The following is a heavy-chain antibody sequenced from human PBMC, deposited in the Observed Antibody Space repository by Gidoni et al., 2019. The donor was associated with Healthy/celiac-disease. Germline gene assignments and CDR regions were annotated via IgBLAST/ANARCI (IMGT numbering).Heavy chain of an antibody. CDR2: INHSGST. D-gene: IGHD6-13*01. Sequence: QVQLQQWGAGLLKPSETLSLTCAVYGGSFSGYYWSWIRQPPGKGLEWIGEINHSGSTNYNPSLKSRVTISVDTSKNQFSLKLSSVTAADTAVYYCARVKKAAAGIHYYYYGMDVWGQGTTVTVSS. V-gene: IGHV4-34*01. J-gene: IGHJ6*02. CDR1: GGSFSGYY. CDR3: ARVKKAAAGIHYYYYGMDV.